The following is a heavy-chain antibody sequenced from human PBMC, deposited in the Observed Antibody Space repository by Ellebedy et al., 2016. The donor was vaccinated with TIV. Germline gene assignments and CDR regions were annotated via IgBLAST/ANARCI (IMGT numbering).Heavy chain of an antibody. Sequence: AASVKVSCKASGYTLMSYGICWVRQAPGQGLEWMGRIIPILGIANYAQKFQGRVTITADKSTSTAYMELSSLRSEDTAVYYCARDLIGGNTLDYWGQGTLVTVSS. CDR1: GYTLMSYG. CDR3: ARDLIGGNTLDY. D-gene: IGHD4-23*01. V-gene: IGHV1-69*04. J-gene: IGHJ4*02. CDR2: IIPILGIA.